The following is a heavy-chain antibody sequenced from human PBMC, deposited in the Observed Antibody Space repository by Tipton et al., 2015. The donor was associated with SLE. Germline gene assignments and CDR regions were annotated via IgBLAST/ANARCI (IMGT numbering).Heavy chain of an antibody. CDR3: ARDRLLGVFIMRLDY. J-gene: IGHJ4*02. V-gene: IGHV3-7*01. CDR2: IKKDGSEK. D-gene: IGHD3-3*01. Sequence: GSLRLSGAASGFTFSNYWMSWVRQAPGKGLEWVANIKKDGSEKYYVDSVKGRFTISRDNAKTSLYLQMNSLRAEDTEVYYCARDRLLGVFIMRLDYCGQGTLVSVTS. CDR1: GFTFSNYW.